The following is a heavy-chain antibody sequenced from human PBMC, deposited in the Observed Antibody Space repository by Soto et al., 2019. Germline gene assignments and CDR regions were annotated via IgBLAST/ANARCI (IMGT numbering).Heavy chain of an antibody. V-gene: IGHV3-48*02. Sequence: PGGSLSLSWSAWRFSLTRYSMNYDRQAPGKEMEWVSYISSSSSTIYYADSVKGRFTISRDNAKNSLYLQMNSLRDEDTAVYYCARMSSSWSNYYYYYGMDVWGQGNTFTVSS. CDR1: RFSLTRYS. J-gene: IGHJ6*02. D-gene: IGHD6-13*01. CDR2: ISSSSSTI. CDR3: ARMSSSWSNYYYYYGMDV.